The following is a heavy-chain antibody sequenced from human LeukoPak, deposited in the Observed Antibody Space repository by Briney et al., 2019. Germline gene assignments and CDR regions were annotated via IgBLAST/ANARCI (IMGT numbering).Heavy chain of an antibody. J-gene: IGHJ3*02. CDR1: GGSISSSSYY. Sequence: SETLSLTCTVSGGSISSSSYYWGWIRQPPGKGLEWIGSIYYSGSTYYNPSLKSRVTISVDTSKNQFSLKLSSVTAADTAVYYCARGPGITGTTARGRAFDIWGQGTMVTVSS. CDR3: ARGPGITGTTARGRAFDI. CDR2: IYYSGST. V-gene: IGHV4-39*07. D-gene: IGHD1-7*01.